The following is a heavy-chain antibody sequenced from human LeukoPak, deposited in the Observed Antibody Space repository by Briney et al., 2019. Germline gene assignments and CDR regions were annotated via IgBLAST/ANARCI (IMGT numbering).Heavy chain of an antibody. D-gene: IGHD5-12*01. V-gene: IGHV1-18*01. J-gene: IGHJ4*02. CDR1: GYTFTSYD. CDR3: TRDLGQWLLQGIFFDY. CDR2: ISAYSTYNGNT. Sequence: ASVKVSCKASGYTFTSYDIHWVRQATGQGPEWMGWISAYSTYNGNTNYAQKFQGRVTMTTDTSTSTAYMELGSLRSDDTAVYYCTRDLGQWLLQGIFFDYWGQGTLVTVSS.